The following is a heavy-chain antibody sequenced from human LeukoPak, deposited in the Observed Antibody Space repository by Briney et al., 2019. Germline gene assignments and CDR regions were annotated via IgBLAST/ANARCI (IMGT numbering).Heavy chain of an antibody. Sequence: GGSLRLSCAASGFTVSSNYMSWVRQAPGKGLEWVSVIYSGGSTYYADSVKGRFTISRDNSKNTLYLQMNSLRAEDTAVYYCARGVDTMPRFDHWGQGTLVTVSS. V-gene: IGHV3-53*01. J-gene: IGHJ4*02. CDR2: IYSGGST. CDR3: ARGVDTMPRFDH. CDR1: GFTVSSNY. D-gene: IGHD2-2*01.